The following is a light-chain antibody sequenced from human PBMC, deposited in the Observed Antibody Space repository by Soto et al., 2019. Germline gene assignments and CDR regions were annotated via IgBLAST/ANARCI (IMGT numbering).Light chain of an antibody. J-gene: IGKJ1*01. V-gene: IGKV1-5*01. Sequence: IQMTQSPSTLSASVGDRVTITCRASQSISSWLAWYQQKPGKAPKLLIYDASSLESGVPSRFSGSGSGTEFTLTITSLQPDDFATYYCQQYNSYPWTFGQRTKVDIK. CDR1: QSISSW. CDR2: DAS. CDR3: QQYNSYPWT.